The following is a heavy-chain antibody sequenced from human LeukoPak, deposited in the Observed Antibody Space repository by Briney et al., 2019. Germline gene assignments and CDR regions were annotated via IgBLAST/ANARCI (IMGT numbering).Heavy chain of an antibody. D-gene: IGHD3-22*01. CDR2: IIRRSYI. J-gene: IGHJ4*02. CDR3: GRDLSGYYDSSEIDY. Sequence: GGSLRLSCAASGFSLSSYRMNWVRHAPGEGLEWISSIIRRSYIYYAVSSKAGFTISRDNPKHLLYLQMNSLRPGDPSVYYCGRDLSGYYDSSEIDYWGQGTLVTVSS. V-gene: IGHV3-21*01. CDR1: GFSLSSYR.